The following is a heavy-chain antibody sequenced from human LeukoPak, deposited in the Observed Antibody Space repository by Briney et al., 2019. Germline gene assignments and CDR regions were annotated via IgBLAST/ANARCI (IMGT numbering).Heavy chain of an antibody. CDR3: ARASLSLTGPLFFDY. D-gene: IGHD3-9*01. CDR1: GGSISSGGYY. Sequence: PSQTLSLTCTVSGGSISSGGYYWSWIRQHPGKGLEWIGYIYYSGSTNYDPSLKSRVTISVDTSKNQFSLKLSSVTAADTAVYYCARASLSLTGPLFFDYWGQGTLVTVSS. V-gene: IGHV4-31*03. CDR2: IYYSGST. J-gene: IGHJ4*02.